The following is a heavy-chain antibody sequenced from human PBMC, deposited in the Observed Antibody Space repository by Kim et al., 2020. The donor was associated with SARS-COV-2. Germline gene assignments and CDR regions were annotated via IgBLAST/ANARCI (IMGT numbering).Heavy chain of an antibody. V-gene: IGHV3-7*01. CDR3: TGISIGDNPDF. CDR1: FFTFLPNF. CDR2: MNPDGSKE. J-gene: IGHJ4*02. Sequence: SLRLSFSASFFTFLPNFMPFLLPSPFSFVSVVANMNPDGSKEAYVDSVRGRFSISRDNTKNFLYLQMNSLSSEDTAVYCCTGISIGDNPDFWGQGTLV. D-gene: IGHD1-20*01.